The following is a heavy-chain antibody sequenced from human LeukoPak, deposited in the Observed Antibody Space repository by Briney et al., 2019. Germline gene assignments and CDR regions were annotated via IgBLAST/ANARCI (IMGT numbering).Heavy chain of an antibody. V-gene: IGHV4-4*07. CDR3: ARALMTPRVDV. CDR1: GYSISSGYY. CDR2: IYTSGST. J-gene: IGHJ6*04. Sequence: SETLSLTCTVSGYSISSGYYWGWIRQPAGQGLEWIGRIYTSGSTNYNPSLKSRVTMSVDTSKNQFSLKLSSVTAADTAVYYCARALMTPRVDVWGKGTTVTVSS.